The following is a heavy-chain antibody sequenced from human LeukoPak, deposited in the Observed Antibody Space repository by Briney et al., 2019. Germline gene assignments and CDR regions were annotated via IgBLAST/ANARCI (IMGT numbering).Heavy chain of an antibody. Sequence: SETLSLTCTVTDGSISNYYWSWIRQPPGKGLEWIGYIYTSGSTNYNPSLKSRVTISVDTSKNQFSLKLSSVTAADTAVYYCARHLTGSSVCIEYWGQGTLVTVSS. V-gene: IGHV4-4*09. CDR2: IYTSGST. D-gene: IGHD2-8*02. CDR3: ARHLTGSSVCIEY. CDR1: DGSISNYY. J-gene: IGHJ4*02.